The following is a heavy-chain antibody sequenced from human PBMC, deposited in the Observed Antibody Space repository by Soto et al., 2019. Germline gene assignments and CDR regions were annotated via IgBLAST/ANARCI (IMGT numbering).Heavy chain of an antibody. V-gene: IGHV1-8*01. Sequence: QVQLVQSGAEVKKPGASVKVSCKASGYTFTSYDINWVRQATGQGLEWMGWMNPNSVNTGYAQKFQGRVTMTRDTSISTAYMELSSLRSDDTAVYYCARDGEYSSSGSFDYWGQGTLVTVSS. D-gene: IGHD6-6*01. J-gene: IGHJ4*02. CDR1: GYTFTSYD. CDR3: ARDGEYSSSGSFDY. CDR2: MNPNSVNT.